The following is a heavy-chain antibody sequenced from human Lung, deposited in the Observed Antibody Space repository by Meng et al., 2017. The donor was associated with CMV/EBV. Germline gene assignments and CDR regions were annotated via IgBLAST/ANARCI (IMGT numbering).Heavy chain of an antibody. V-gene: IGHV3-23*01. CDR2: ISGSGGST. Sequence: ESXKISXXASGFTFTSYAMSWVRQAPGKGLEWVSAISGSGGSTYYADSVKDRFTISRDNSKNTLYLQMNSLRAEDTAVYYCAKDGVVIPEGGMDVWGQGTTVTVSS. CDR3: AKDGVVIPEGGMDV. D-gene: IGHD2-2*01. J-gene: IGHJ6*02. CDR1: GFTFTSYA.